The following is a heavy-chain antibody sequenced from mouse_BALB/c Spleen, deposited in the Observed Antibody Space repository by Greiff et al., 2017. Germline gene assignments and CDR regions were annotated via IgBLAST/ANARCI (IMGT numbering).Heavy chain of an antibody. CDR3: ARSEESFYDGYFDY. CDR1: GYSITSDYA. J-gene: IGHJ2*01. V-gene: IGHV3-2*02. Sequence: DVQLQESGPGLVKPSQSLSLTCTVTGYSITSDYAWNWIRQFPGNKRAWMGYISYSGSTSYNPSLKSRISITRDTSKNQFFLQLNSVTTEDTATYYCARSEESFYDGYFDYWGQGTTLTVSS. D-gene: IGHD2-3*01. CDR2: ISYSGST.